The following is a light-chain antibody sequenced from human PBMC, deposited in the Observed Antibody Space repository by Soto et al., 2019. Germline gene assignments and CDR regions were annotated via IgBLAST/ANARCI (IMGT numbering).Light chain of an antibody. Sequence: EIVLTQSPGTLSLSPGERATLSCRASPSVSSGYFAWYQQKPGQAPRLLIYGASSRATGIPDRFSGSVSGRDMTLTMCRLELEAFAMYYCQQDDNSSLNFGVGTKV. CDR1: PSVSSGY. CDR2: GAS. CDR3: QQDDNSSLN. V-gene: IGKV3-20*01. J-gene: IGKJ4*01.